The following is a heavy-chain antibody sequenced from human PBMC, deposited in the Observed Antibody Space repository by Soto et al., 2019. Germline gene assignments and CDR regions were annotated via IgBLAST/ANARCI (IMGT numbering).Heavy chain of an antibody. D-gene: IGHD2-2*01. CDR1: GCTLGSSNW. CDR3: AGGLAYCSSTSCRNCFDP. Sequence: SETMSHTCTFAGCTLGSSNWLSWIRQPPGKGLEWIGEIYHSGSTNYNPSLKSRVTISVDKSKNHFSLKLSSVTAADTAVYYCAGGLAYCSSTSCRNCFDPWVQGTLVTVSS. CDR2: IYHSGST. V-gene: IGHV4-4*02. J-gene: IGHJ5*02.